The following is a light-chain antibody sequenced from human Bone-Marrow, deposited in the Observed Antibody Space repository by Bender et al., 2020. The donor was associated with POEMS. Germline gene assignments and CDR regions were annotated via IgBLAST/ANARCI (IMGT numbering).Light chain of an antibody. CDR3: SSYTNSSTPVV. V-gene: IGLV2-14*01. CDR2: EGS. CDR1: SSDVGGYDY. J-gene: IGLJ2*01. Sequence: QSALTQPASVSGSPGQSITISCTGTSSDVGGYDYVNWYQQHPGKAPKLMIYEGSKRPSGVSNRFSGSKSGNTASLTVSGLQAEDEAHYYCSSYTNSSTPVVFGGGTKLAVL.